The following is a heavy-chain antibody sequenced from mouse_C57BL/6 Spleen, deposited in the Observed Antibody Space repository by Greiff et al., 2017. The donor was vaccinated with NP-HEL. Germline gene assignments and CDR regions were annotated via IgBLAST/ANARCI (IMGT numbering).Heavy chain of an antibody. D-gene: IGHD2-3*01. V-gene: IGHV1-19*01. CDR2: INPYNGGT. Sequence: EVQLQQSGPVLVKPGASVKMSCKASGYTFTDYYMNWVKQSHGKSLEWIGVINPYNGGTSYNQKFKGKATLTVDKSSSTAYMELNSLTSEDSAVYYCARRDGPYAMDYWGQGTSVTVSS. CDR1: GYTFTDYY. CDR3: ARRDGPYAMDY. J-gene: IGHJ4*01.